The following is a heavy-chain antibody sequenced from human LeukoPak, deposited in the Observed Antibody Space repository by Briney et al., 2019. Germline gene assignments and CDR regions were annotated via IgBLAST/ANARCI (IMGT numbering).Heavy chain of an antibody. J-gene: IGHJ6*02. D-gene: IGHD3-9*01. CDR2: IDYTGRT. Sequence: PSETLSLTCTVSGGSISSGSYYWSWIRQPAGKGLEWIGYIDYTGRTMYNPSLKSRVTTSLDTSKDQVSLQLSSVTAADTAVYYCTRDHWLLSSNTWYYYGMDVWGQGTTVTVSS. CDR3: TRDHWLLSSNTWYYYGMDV. CDR1: GGSISSGSYY. V-gene: IGHV4-61*10.